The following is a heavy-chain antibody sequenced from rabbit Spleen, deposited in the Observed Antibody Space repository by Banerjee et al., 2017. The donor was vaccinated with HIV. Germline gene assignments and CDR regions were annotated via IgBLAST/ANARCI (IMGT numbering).Heavy chain of an antibody. CDR2: IDSGSSGFT. D-gene: IGHD8-1*01. V-gene: IGHV1S40*01. J-gene: IGHJ4*01. CDR3: ARADGTTYYFGINL. CDR1: GFTISISDW. Sequence: QSLEESGGDLVKPGASLTLTCKASGFTISISDWIYWVRQAPGKGLEWIACIDSGSSGFTYFATWAKGRFTCSKTSSTTVTLQMTRLTAADTATYFCARADGTTYYFGINLWGPGTLVTVS.